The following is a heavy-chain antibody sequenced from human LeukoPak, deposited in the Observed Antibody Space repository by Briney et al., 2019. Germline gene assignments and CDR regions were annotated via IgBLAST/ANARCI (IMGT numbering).Heavy chain of an antibody. J-gene: IGHJ4*02. CDR1: GGTFSSYA. CDR2: MNPNSGNT. V-gene: IGHV1-8*02. D-gene: IGHD3-10*01. Sequence: ASVKVSCKASGGTFSSYAISWVRQATGQGLEWMGWMNPNSGNTGYAQKFQGRVTMTRNTSISTAYMELSSLRSEDTAVYYCARKRRGNFDYWGQGTLVTVSS. CDR3: ARKRRGNFDY.